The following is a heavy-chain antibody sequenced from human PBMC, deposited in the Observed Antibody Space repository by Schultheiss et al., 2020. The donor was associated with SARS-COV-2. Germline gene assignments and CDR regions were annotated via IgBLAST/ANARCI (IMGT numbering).Heavy chain of an antibody. Sequence: SETLSLTCTVSGVSVSSYYWSWIRQPPGKGLEWIGYIHHSGSTYYNSPLRSRVTISVDTSKNQFSLKLSSVTAADTAFYYCARMPSKVAGGIDSWGQGTLVTVSS. CDR1: GVSVSSYY. CDR3: ARMPSKVAGGIDS. D-gene: IGHD3-16*01. J-gene: IGHJ4*02. V-gene: IGHV4-4*09. CDR2: IHHSGST.